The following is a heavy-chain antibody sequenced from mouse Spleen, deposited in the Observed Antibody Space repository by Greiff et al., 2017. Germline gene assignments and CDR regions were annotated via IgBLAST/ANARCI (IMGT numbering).Heavy chain of an antibody. CDR3: ALANWSYFDY. J-gene: IGHJ2*01. V-gene: IGHV3-6*01. D-gene: IGHD4-1*01. CDR1: GYSITSGYY. Sequence: VQLQQSGPGLVKPSQSLSLTCSVTGYSITSGYYWNWIRQFPGNKLEWMGYISYDGSNNYNPSLKNRISITRDTSKNQFFLKLNSVTTEDTATYYCALANWSYFDYWGQGTTLTVSS. CDR2: ISYDGSN.